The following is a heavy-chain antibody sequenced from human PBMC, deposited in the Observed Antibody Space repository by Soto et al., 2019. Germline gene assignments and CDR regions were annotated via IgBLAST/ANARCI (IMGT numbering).Heavy chain of an antibody. V-gene: IGHV4-39*07. Sequence: SETLSLTCTVSGASITTGNYYWGWIRQPPGKGLEWIGEIYHSGSTNYNPSLKSRVTISVDKSKNQFSLKLSSVTAADTAVYYCASRPTTPFDYWGQGTLVTVSS. CDR3: ASRPTTPFDY. D-gene: IGHD2-2*01. J-gene: IGHJ4*02. CDR2: IYHSGST. CDR1: GASITTGNYY.